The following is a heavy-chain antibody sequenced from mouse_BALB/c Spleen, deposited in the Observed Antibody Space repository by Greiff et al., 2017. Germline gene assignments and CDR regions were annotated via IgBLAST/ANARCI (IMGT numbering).Heavy chain of an antibody. V-gene: IGHV5-6-5*01. CDR3: AREGPSYAMDY. J-gene: IGHJ4*01. Sequence: EVKLMESGGGLVKPGGSLKLSCAASGFTFSSYAMSWVRQTPEKRLEWVASISSGGSTYYPDSVKGRFTISRDNARNILYLQMSSLRSEDTAMYYCAREGPSYAMDYWGQGTSVTVSS. CDR1: GFTFSSYA. CDR2: ISSGGST. D-gene: IGHD3-3*01.